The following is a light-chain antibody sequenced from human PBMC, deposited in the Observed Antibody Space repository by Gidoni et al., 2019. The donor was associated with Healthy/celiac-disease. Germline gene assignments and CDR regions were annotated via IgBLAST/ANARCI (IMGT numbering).Light chain of an antibody. CDR3: HKYNRAPRA. J-gene: IGKJ1*01. CDR2: AAS. Sequence: DIKMTQSPSSLSASVGDRVTITCRASQGISNYLAWYQQKPGKVPKLLIYAASTLQSGVPSRFSGSGSGTDFTLTISSLQPEDVATYYCHKYNRAPRAFAQVTKVEFK. CDR1: QGISNY. V-gene: IGKV1-27*01.